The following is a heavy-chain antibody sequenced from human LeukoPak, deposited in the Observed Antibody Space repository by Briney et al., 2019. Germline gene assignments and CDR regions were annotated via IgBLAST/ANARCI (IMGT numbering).Heavy chain of an antibody. D-gene: IGHD6-19*01. V-gene: IGHV5-51*01. CDR1: GYTFSNYW. CDR2: IYPGDSDT. J-gene: IGHJ4*02. Sequence: GESLKISCQGSGYTFSNYWIAWVRQMPGKGLEWVGIIYPGDSDTRYSPSFQGQVTITADKSLSTTYLQWSSLKASDTAMYYCARRTCGCDYWGQGTLVTVSS. CDR3: ARRTCGCDY.